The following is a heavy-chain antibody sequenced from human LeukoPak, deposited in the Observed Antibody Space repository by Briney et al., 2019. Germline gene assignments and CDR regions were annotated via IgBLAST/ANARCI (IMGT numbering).Heavy chain of an antibody. CDR2: IIPIFGTA. J-gene: IGHJ4*02. D-gene: IGHD3-22*01. CDR1: GGTFSSSA. V-gene: IGHV1-69*06. CDR3: ARDVDYYDSSGYYYDFDY. Sequence: GSSVKVSCKASGGTFSSSAISWVRQAPGQGLEWMGVIIPIFGTANYAQKFQGRDTITADKSTSTAYMELSSLRSEDTAVYYCARDVDYYDSSGYYYDFDYWGQGTLVTVSS.